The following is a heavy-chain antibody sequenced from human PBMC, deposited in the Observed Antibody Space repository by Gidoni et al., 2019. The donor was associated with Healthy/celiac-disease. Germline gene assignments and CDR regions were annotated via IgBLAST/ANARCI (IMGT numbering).Heavy chain of an antibody. J-gene: IGHJ5*02. CDR3: AKDRNYYDSHGGVSWFDP. V-gene: IGHV3-23*01. CDR1: GFPFCGYA. Sequence: EVQLLESGGGLVQPGGSLRLSCAASGFPFCGYAMSWVRQAPGKGLGWVSAISGSGGSTYYADSVKGRFTISRDNSKNTLYLQMNSLRAEDTAVYYCAKDRNYYDSHGGVSWFDPWGQGTLVTVSS. CDR2: ISGSGGST. D-gene: IGHD3-22*01.